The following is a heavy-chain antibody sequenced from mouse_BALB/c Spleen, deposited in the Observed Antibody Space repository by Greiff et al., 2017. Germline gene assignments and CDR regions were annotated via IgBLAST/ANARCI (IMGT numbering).Heavy chain of an antibody. CDR2: IDPSDSYT. CDR1: GYTFTSYW. D-gene: IGHD4-1*01. V-gene: IGHV1-69*02. J-gene: IGHJ2*01. CDR3: ARWDGVFDY. Sequence: VQLQQPGAELVKPGASVKLSCKASGYTFTSYWMHWVKQRPGQGLEWIGEIDPSDSYTNYNQKFKGKATLTVDKSSSTAYMQLSSLTSEDSAVYYCARWDGVFDYWGQGTTLTVSS.